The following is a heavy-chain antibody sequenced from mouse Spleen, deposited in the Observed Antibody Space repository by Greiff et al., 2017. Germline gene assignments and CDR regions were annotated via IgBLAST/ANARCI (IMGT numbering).Heavy chain of an antibody. D-gene: IGHD2-3*01. CDR2: IYPSDSYT. V-gene: IGHV1-69*02. Sequence: QVQLKQPGAELVRPGASVKLSCKASGYTFTSYWINWVKQRPGQGLEWIGNIYPSDSYTNYNQKFKDKATLTVDKSSSTAYMQLSSPTSEDSAVYYCTREEGYYDLSWFAYWGQGTLVTVSA. CDR3: TREEGYYDLSWFAY. CDR1: GYTFTSYW. J-gene: IGHJ3*01.